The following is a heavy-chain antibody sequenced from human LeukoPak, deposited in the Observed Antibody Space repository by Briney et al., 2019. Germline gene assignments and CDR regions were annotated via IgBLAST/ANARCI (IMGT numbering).Heavy chain of an antibody. Sequence: SETLSLTCTVSGGSTSSYYLSWIRQPPGKGLEWIGYIYYSGSTNYNPSLKSRVTISVDTSKNQFSLKLSSVTAADTAVYYCARSFRFYYYGMDVWGQGTTVTVSS. J-gene: IGHJ6*02. CDR3: ARSFRFYYYGMDV. CDR1: GGSTSSYY. CDR2: IYYSGST. D-gene: IGHD3-16*02. V-gene: IGHV4-59*01.